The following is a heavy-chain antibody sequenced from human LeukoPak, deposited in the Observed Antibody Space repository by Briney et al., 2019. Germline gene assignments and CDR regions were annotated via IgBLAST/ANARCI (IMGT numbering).Heavy chain of an antibody. V-gene: IGHV4-59*08. CDR2: IYYSGST. Sequence: NSSETLSLTGTVSGGSISSYYWSWIRQPPGKGLEWIGYIYYSGSTNYNPSLKSRVTISVDTSKNQFSLKLSSVTAADTAVYYCARHHYDFWSGYLFDYWGQGTLVTVSS. J-gene: IGHJ4*02. D-gene: IGHD3-3*01. CDR1: GGSISSYY. CDR3: ARHHYDFWSGYLFDY.